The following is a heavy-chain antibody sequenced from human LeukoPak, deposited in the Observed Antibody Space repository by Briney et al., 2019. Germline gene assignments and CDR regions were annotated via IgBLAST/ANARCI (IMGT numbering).Heavy chain of an antibody. Sequence: SETLSLTCTVSGGSVSSGSYYWSWIRQPPGKGLEWIGYIYYSGSTNYNPSLKSRVTISVDRSKNQLSLKLSSVTAADTAMYYCAGGGYSCGFDYWGQGTLVTVSS. CDR2: IYYSGST. D-gene: IGHD5-18*01. V-gene: IGHV4-61*01. CDR1: GGSVSSGSYY. CDR3: AGGGYSCGFDY. J-gene: IGHJ4*02.